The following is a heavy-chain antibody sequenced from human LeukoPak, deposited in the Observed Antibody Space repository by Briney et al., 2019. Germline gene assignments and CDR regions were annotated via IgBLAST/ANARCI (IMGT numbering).Heavy chain of an antibody. V-gene: IGHV1-46*01. J-gene: IGHJ6*03. D-gene: IGHD5-12*01. Sequence: ASVKVSCKASGYTFTSYYMHWVRQAPGQGLEWMGIINPSGGSTSYAQKFQGRVTMIRDMSTSTAYMELSSLRSEDTAVYYCAREGGYDSHYYYYMDVWGKGTTVTVSS. CDR1: GYTFTSYY. CDR3: AREGGYDSHYYYYMDV. CDR2: INPSGGST.